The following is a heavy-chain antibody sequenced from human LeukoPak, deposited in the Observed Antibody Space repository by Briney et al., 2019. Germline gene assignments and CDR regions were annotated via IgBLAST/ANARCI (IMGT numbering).Heavy chain of an antibody. CDR3: AKDHYWSIDY. CDR1: GFTFNKYA. CDR2: ISANGGTT. Sequence: GGSLRLSCSASGFTFNKYAMSWFRQAPGRGLEWVSAISANGGTTYYTDSVKGRFTISRDSTKNTLYLQMNSLRAEDTGVYYCAKDHYWSIDYWGRGTLVTVSS. V-gene: IGHV3-23*01. J-gene: IGHJ4*02. D-gene: IGHD3-3*01.